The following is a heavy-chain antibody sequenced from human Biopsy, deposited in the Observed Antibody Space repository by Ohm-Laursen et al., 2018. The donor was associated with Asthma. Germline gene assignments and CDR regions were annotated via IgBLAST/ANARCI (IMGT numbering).Heavy chain of an antibody. J-gene: IGHJ3*02. V-gene: IGHV3-30*01. CDR1: GFSFSNFA. Sequence: LSCAASGFSFSNFAIHWVRQAPGKGLKWVGVISKDASNQDYADSVKGRFTMARDNSKNTLDLQMNSLREEDTAVYYCVRDGTDDAFDIWGQGTVVSVSS. CDR2: ISKDASNQ. D-gene: IGHD1-1*01. CDR3: VRDGTDDAFDI.